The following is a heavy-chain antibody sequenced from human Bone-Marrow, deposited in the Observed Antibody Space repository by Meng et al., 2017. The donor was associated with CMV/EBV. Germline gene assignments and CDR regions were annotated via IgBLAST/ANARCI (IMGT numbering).Heavy chain of an antibody. CDR2: INPNSGGT. V-gene: IGHV1-2*02. Sequence: ASVKVSCKASGYTFTGYYMHWVRQAPGQGLEWMGWINPNSGGTNYAQKFQGRVTMTTDTSTSTAYMELRSLRSDDTAVYYCARDVPDLYSGSYCADHWGQGTLVTVSS. D-gene: IGHD1-26*01. CDR3: ARDVPDLYSGSYCADH. CDR1: GYTFTGYY. J-gene: IGHJ5*02.